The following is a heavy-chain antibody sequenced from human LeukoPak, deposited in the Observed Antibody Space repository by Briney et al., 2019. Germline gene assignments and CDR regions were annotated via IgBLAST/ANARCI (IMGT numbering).Heavy chain of an antibody. D-gene: IGHD3-16*01. J-gene: IGHJ6*02. CDR2: ISWSGSTT. V-gene: IGHV3-9*01. CDR1: GFRFDDYG. Sequence: GGSLRLSCVVSGFRFDDYGLHWVRQAPGKGVEWVSGISWSGSTTGYADSVKGRFTISRDSAKNSLYLQMDSLRVEDTALYYCAKDESTGGFAPGYFYGMGVWGQGTTVTVSS. CDR3: AKDESTGGFAPGYFYGMGV.